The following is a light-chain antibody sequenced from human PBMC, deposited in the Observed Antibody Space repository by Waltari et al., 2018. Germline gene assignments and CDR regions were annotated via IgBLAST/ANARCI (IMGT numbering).Light chain of an antibody. J-gene: IGLJ2*01. Sequence: QSVLTQPPSVSGAPGQRVTISCTGSSSNIGAGYDVYWYQQLPGTAPKLLIYANGNRPSGVPDRFSGSKSGTSASLAITGLQAEDEADYYCQSYDSSLSGVVFGGGTKLTVL. CDR1: SSNIGAGYD. V-gene: IGLV1-40*01. CDR2: ANG. CDR3: QSYDSSLSGVV.